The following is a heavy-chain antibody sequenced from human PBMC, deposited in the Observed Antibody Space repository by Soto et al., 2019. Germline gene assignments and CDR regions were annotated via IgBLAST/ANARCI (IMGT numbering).Heavy chain of an antibody. CDR1: GFTFSSYS. J-gene: IGHJ4*02. V-gene: IGHV3-21*01. D-gene: IGHD2-2*01. Sequence: EVQLVESGGGLVKPGGSLRLSCAASGFTFSSYSRNWVRQAPGKGLEWVSSISSSSSYIYYADSVKGRFTISRDNAKNSLYLQMNSLRAEDTAVYYCARVMGKGSLRTLRDWGQGTLVTVSS. CDR2: ISSSSSYI. CDR3: ARVMGKGSLRTLRD.